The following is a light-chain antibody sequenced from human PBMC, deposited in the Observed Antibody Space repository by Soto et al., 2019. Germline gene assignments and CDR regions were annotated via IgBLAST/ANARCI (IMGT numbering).Light chain of an antibody. Sequence: QPVLTQPASVSGSPGQSITISCTGTSSDVGGYNYVSWYQQHPGKAPKLMIYDVSNRPSGVSNRFSGSKSGNTASLTISGLQAEDEADYYCNSYTSSSTLLFGGGTKLTVL. CDR1: SSDVGGYNY. V-gene: IGLV2-14*01. CDR2: DVS. CDR3: NSYTSSSTLL. J-gene: IGLJ2*01.